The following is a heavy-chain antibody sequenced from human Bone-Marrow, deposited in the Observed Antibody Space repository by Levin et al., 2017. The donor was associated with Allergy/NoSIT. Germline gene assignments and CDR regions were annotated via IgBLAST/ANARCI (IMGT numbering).Heavy chain of an antibody. Sequence: GGSLRLSCAASGFTFSSYSMNWVRQAPGKGLEWVSSISSSSSYIYYADSVKGRFTISRDNAKNSLYLQMNSLRAEDTAVYYCARDLGYDFWSGSKNYYGMDVWGQGTTVTVSS. D-gene: IGHD3-3*01. CDR1: GFTFSSYS. CDR2: ISSSSSYI. CDR3: ARDLGYDFWSGSKNYYGMDV. J-gene: IGHJ6*02. V-gene: IGHV3-21*01.